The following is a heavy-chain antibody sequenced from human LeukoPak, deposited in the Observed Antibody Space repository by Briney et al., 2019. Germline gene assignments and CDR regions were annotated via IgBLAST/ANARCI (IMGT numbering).Heavy chain of an antibody. CDR2: ISGSGGST. V-gene: IGHV3-23*01. J-gene: IGHJ4*02. Sequence: PGGSLRLSCAASGFTFSSYAMSWVRQAPGKGLEWVSAISGSGGSTYYADSVKGRFTISRDNSENTLYLQMNSLRAEDTAVYYCAKDLDIVVVPAAVYFDYWGQGTLVTVSS. D-gene: IGHD2-2*03. CDR3: AKDLDIVVVPAAVYFDY. CDR1: GFTFSSYA.